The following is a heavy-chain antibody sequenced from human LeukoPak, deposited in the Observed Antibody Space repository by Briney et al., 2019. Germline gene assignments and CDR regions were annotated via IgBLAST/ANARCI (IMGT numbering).Heavy chain of an antibody. D-gene: IGHD6-19*01. CDR3: ASTRRAAVAGRFDS. J-gene: IGHJ4*02. Sequence: SETLSLTCNVSGASMSSNYWSWIRQPPGKGLEWIGYIYHSGNTNYSPSLESRVAMSVDESKNQFSLRVHFVSAADTAVYYCASTRRAAVAGRFDSWGQGTLVTVSS. CDR2: IYHSGNT. CDR1: GASMSSNY. V-gene: IGHV4-4*09.